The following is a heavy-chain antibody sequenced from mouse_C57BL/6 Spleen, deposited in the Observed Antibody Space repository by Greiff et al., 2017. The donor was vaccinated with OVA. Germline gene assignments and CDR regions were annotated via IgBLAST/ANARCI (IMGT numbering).Heavy chain of an antibody. J-gene: IGHJ4*01. CDR2: IYPRSGNT. CDR3: ARGDGNSFYAMDY. Sequence: QVQLQQSGAELARPGASVKLSCKASGYTFTSYGISWVKQRTGQGLEWIGEIYPRSGNTYSNEKFKGKATLTADKSASTAYMELRSLTSEDSAVYVCARGDGNSFYAMDYWGQGTSVTVSS. D-gene: IGHD2-1*01. CDR1: GYTFTSYG. V-gene: IGHV1-81*01.